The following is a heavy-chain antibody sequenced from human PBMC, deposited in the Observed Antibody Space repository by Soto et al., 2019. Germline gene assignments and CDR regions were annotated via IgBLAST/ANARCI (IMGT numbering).Heavy chain of an antibody. CDR2: INAGNGNT. CDR1: GYTFTSYA. V-gene: IGHV1-3*05. Sequence: QVQLVQSGAEEKKPGASVKVSCKASGYTFTSYAMHWVRQAPGQRLEWMGWINAGNGNTKYSQKFQGRVTITRDTSASTAYMELSSLRSEDTAVYYCARAWVVVTDPDYWVQGTLVIVTS. CDR3: ARAWVVVTDPDY. D-gene: IGHD2-21*02. J-gene: IGHJ4*02.